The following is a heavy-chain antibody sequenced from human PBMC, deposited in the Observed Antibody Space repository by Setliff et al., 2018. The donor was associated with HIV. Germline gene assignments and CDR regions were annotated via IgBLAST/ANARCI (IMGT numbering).Heavy chain of an antibody. CDR2: IHTSGRT. CDR3: ARRTFGSGRIDP. Sequence: PSETLSLTCSVSSDSISSGSSYWSWIRLPAGKGLEWIGQIHTSGRTNYNPSLKSRRTISIDTSKNQFSLKLNSVTPTDTAVYYCARRTFGSGRIDPWGQGTLVTVSS. CDR1: SDSISSGSSY. J-gene: IGHJ5*02. V-gene: IGHV4-61*09. D-gene: IGHD3-16*01.